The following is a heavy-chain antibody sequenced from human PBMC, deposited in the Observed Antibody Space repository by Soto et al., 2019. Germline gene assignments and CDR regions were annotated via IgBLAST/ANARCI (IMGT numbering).Heavy chain of an antibody. CDR2: IWYDGSNK. CDR1: GFTFSSYG. V-gene: IGHV3-33*01. CDR3: ARGGGRRFLEWQRGAFDI. J-gene: IGHJ3*02. Sequence: GGSLRLSCAASGFTFSSYGMHWVRQAPGKGLEWVAVIWYDGSNKYYADSVKGRFTISRDNSKNTLYLQMNSLRAEDTAVYYCARGGGRRFLEWQRGAFDIWGQGTMVTVSS. D-gene: IGHD3-3*01.